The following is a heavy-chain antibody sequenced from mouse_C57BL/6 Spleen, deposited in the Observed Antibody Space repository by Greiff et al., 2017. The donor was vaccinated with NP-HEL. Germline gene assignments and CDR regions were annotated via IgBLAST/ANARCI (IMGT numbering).Heavy chain of an antibody. Sequence: EVQRVESGGGLVKPGGSLKLSCAASGFTFSSYAMSWVRQTPEKRLEWVATISDGGSYTYYPDNVKGRFTISRDNAKNNLYLQMSHLKSEDTAMYYCARDRGLTGTGAYLDYWGQGTTLTVSS. CDR3: ARDRGLTGTGAYLDY. CDR1: GFTFSSYA. D-gene: IGHD4-1*01. V-gene: IGHV5-4*01. CDR2: ISDGGSYT. J-gene: IGHJ2*01.